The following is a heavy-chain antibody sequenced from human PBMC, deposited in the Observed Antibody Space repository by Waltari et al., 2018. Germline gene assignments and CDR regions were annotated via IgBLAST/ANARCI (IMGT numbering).Heavy chain of an antibody. D-gene: IGHD2-8*02. CDR2: IKEDGSEK. V-gene: IGHV3-7*01. CDR1: DFTFSTHC. J-gene: IGHJ5*02. Sequence: EVQLVESGGGLVQPGGSLSLSCSASDFTFSTHCMSWVRQAPGKGLEWVANIKEDGSEKNYADSVKGRFAISRDNAKNSLYLQMNSLRAEDTALYYCARDLKWVRYYTGAESWGQGTLVTVSS. CDR3: ARDLKWVRYYTGAES.